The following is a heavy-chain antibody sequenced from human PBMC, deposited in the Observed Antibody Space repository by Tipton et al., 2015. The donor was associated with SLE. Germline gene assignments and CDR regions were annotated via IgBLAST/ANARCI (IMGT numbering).Heavy chain of an antibody. V-gene: IGHV4-31*03. J-gene: IGHJ6*03. CDR3: ARGDMVVVPAAGGGYYYYMDV. CDR1: SGSISSAGYY. D-gene: IGHD2-2*01. CDR2: VYYTGNT. Sequence: TLSLTCTVSSGSISSAGYYWSWIRQHPGKGLEWIGYVYYTGNTYSNPSLKSRVTLSIDMSKNQFSLRLSSVTAADTALYYCARGDMVVVPAAGGGYYYYMDVWGKGTTVTVSS.